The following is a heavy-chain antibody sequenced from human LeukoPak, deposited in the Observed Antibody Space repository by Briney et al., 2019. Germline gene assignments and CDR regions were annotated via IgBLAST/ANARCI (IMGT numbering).Heavy chain of an antibody. CDR3: ARSYDSGWKEWIDF. Sequence: GSLRLSCAASGFTFSSYDMHWVRQAPGKGLEWVAVISNDGSNKHYIEAVKGRFAISRDKSKNTLYLQVNSLRSEDTAVYYCARSYDSGWKEWIDFWGQGTLVIVSS. J-gene: IGHJ4*02. D-gene: IGHD3-22*01. CDR1: GFTFSSYD. CDR2: ISNDGSNK. V-gene: IGHV3-30*09.